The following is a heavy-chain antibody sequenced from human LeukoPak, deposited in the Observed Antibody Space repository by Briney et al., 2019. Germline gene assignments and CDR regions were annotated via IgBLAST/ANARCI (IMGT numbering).Heavy chain of an antibody. CDR1: GFTFNDYW. CDR3: ARAYGSGVHSGY. Sequence: GGSLRLSCTASGFTFNDYWMTWVRQTPGKGLEWLANINEDGSAKNYVDSVKGRFTISRDNAVNSLYLQMNSLRAEDTAVYYCARAYGSGVHSGYWGQGTLVTVSS. V-gene: IGHV3-7*01. CDR2: INEDGSAK. J-gene: IGHJ4*02. D-gene: IGHD3-10*01.